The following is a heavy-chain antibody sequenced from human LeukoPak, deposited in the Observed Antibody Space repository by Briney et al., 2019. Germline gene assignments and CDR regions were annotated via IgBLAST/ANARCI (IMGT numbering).Heavy chain of an antibody. CDR3: AKDRENVVVVAANTPPYFDY. Sequence: GGSLRLSCAASGFTFSSYAMSWVRQAPGKGLEWVSAISGSGGGTYYADSVKGRFTISRDNSKNTLYLQMNSLRAEDTAVYYCAKDRENVVVVAANTPPYFDYWGQGTLVTVYS. D-gene: IGHD2-15*01. V-gene: IGHV3-23*01. CDR2: ISGSGGGT. CDR1: GFTFSSYA. J-gene: IGHJ4*02.